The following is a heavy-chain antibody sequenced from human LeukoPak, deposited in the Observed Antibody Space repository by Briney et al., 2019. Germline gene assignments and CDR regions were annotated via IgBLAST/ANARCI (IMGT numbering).Heavy chain of an antibody. Sequence: GGSLRLSCAASGFIFNAHSINWVRQAPGKGLEWVSYISGSGSSIDYADSVGGRFTIYRDSAKNSVYLQMNNLRAEDTAVYYCAKGTGASAWLAGYWGQGTLVTVSS. CDR1: GFIFNAHS. V-gene: IGHV3-48*01. J-gene: IGHJ4*02. CDR2: ISGSGSSI. D-gene: IGHD6-19*01. CDR3: AKGTGASAWLAGY.